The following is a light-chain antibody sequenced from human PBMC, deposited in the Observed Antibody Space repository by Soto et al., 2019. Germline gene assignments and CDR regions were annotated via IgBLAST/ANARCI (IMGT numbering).Light chain of an antibody. V-gene: IGLV2-14*01. CDR3: NSYTSSSTLV. CDR1: SSDIGGYNY. Sequence: QSALTQPASVSGSPGQSITISCTGTSSDIGGYNYVSWYQHHPGKAPKLMIYEVKNRPSGVSYRFTGSKSGNTASLTTSGLQAEDEADYYCNSYTSSSTLVFGTGTKLTVL. J-gene: IGLJ1*01. CDR2: EVK.